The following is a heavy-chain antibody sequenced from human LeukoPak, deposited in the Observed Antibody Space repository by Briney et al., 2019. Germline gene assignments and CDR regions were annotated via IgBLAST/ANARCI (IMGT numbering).Heavy chain of an antibody. J-gene: IGHJ6*02. CDR1: GFTVSSSY. Sequence: PGGSLRLSCAASGFTVSSSYMSWVRQAPGKGLEWVSSISSSSSYIYYADSVKGRFTISRDNAKNSLYLQMNSLRAEDTAVYYCARAPGDYYYYGMDVWGQGTTVTVSS. CDR2: ISSSSSYI. CDR3: ARAPGDYYYYGMDV. V-gene: IGHV3-21*01.